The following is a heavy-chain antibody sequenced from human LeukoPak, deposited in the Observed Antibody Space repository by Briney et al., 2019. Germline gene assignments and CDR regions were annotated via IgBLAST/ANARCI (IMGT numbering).Heavy chain of an antibody. V-gene: IGHV3-9*01. D-gene: IGHD3-22*01. CDR2: ISWNSGSI. CDR3: AKDEGSMIVRPFDY. J-gene: IGHJ4*02. CDR1: GFTFDDDA. Sequence: GRSLRLSCAASGFTFDDDAMHWVRQAPGKGLEWVSGISWNSGSIGYADSVKGRFTISRDNAKNSLYLQMNSLRAEDTALYYCAKDEGSMIVRPFDYWGQGTLVTVSS.